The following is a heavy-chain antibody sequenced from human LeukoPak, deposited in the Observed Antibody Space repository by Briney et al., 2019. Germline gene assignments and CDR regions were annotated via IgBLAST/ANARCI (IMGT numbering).Heavy chain of an antibody. CDR3: ARDRYDSGWYFRYFDL. J-gene: IGHJ2*01. CDR2: FDPEDGET. Sequence: GASVKVSCKVSGYTLTELSMHWVRQAPGKGLEWMGGFDPEDGETIYAQKFQGRVTMTEDTSTDTAYMELSSLRSEDTAVYYCARDRYDSGWYFRYFDLWGRGTLATVSS. V-gene: IGHV1-24*01. CDR1: GYTLTELS. D-gene: IGHD6-19*01.